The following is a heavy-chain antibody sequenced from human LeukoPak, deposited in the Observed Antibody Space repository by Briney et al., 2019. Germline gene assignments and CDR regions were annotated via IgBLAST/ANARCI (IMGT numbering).Heavy chain of an antibody. J-gene: IGHJ5*02. Sequence: NAGGSLRLSCAVSGLKFSDYCMGWIRQAPGKGLEWVSYISSSGTSTYYADSVRGRFTISRDNAKNSLYLQVNSLRAEDTAVYYCARRGYCSSTSCYWFDPWGQGTLVTVSS. V-gene: IGHV3-11*04. CDR1: GLKFSDYC. CDR2: ISSSGTST. D-gene: IGHD2-2*01. CDR3: ARRGYCSSTSCYWFDP.